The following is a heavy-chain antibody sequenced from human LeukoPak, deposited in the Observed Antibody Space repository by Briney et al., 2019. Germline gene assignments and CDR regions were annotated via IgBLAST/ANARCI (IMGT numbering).Heavy chain of an antibody. CDR3: TTAVAAAGIGGRDAFDI. D-gene: IGHD6-13*01. CDR1: GFTFSNAW. Sequence: PGGSLRLSCAASGFTFSNAWMSWVRQAPGKGLEWVGRIKSKTDGGTTDYAAPLKGRFTISRDDSKNTLYLQMSSLKPEDTAEYYCTTAVAAAGIGGRDAFDIWGQGTMVTVSS. CDR2: IKSKTDGGTT. V-gene: IGHV3-15*01. J-gene: IGHJ3*02.